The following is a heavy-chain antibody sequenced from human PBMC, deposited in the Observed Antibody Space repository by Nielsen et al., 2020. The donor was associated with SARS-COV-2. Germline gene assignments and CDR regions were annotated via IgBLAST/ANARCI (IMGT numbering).Heavy chain of an antibody. V-gene: IGHV3-23*01. CDR2: ISGSGGST. J-gene: IGHJ4*02. Sequence: GESLKISCAASGFTFSSYAMSWVRQAPGKGLEWVSAISGSGGSTYYADSVKGRFTISRDNSKNTLYLQMNSLRAEDTAVYYCARGVLWFGELLFSKADYRGQGTLVTVSS. CDR3: ARGVLWFGELLFSKADY. CDR1: GFTFSSYA. D-gene: IGHD3-10*01.